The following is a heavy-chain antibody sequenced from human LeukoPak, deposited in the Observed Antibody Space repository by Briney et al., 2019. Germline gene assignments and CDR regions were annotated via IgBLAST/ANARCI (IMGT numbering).Heavy chain of an antibody. Sequence: SETLSLTCTVSSGSISSGDYYWSWIRQPPGKGLEWIGYIYYSGSTYYNPSLKSRVTISVDTSTNQFSLKLSSVTAADTAVYYCARGGNGSSGYYYARYWGQGTLVTVSS. D-gene: IGHD3-22*01. V-gene: IGHV4-30-4*01. CDR1: SGSISSGDYY. CDR2: IYYSGST. CDR3: ARGGNGSSGYYYARY. J-gene: IGHJ4*02.